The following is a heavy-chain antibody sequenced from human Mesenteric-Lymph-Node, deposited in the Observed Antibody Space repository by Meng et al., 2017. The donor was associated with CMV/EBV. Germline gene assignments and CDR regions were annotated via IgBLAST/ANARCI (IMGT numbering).Heavy chain of an antibody. CDR2: IYHSERT. V-gene: IGHV4-30-4*08. D-gene: IGHD2-2*01. CDR1: SISSGNYY. Sequence: SISSGNYYWSWIRQPPGKGLEWIGFIYHSERTYYNPSLKSRLTISVDTSKNQFSLILTSVTAADTAVYYCARTEDCSRTSCFTGFDPWGQGTLVTVSS. J-gene: IGHJ5*02. CDR3: ARTEDCSRTSCFTGFDP.